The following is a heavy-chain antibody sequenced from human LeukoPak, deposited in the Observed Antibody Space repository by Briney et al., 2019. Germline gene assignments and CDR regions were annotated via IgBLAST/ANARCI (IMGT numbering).Heavy chain of an antibody. CDR1: GFTFSSYG. D-gene: IGHD6-13*01. Sequence: QPGRSLRLSXAASGFTFSSYGMHWVRQAPGKGLEWVAVIWYDGSNKYYADSVKGRFTISRDNSKNTLYLQMNSLRAEDTAVYYCAKDFGYSSSWDNWFDPWGQGTLVTVSS. CDR2: IWYDGSNK. CDR3: AKDFGYSSSWDNWFDP. J-gene: IGHJ5*02. V-gene: IGHV3-33*06.